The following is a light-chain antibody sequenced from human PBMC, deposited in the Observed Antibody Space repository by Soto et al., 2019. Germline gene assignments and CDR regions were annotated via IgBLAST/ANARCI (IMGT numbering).Light chain of an antibody. V-gene: IGLV2-14*01. J-gene: IGLJ1*01. CDR3: RSYTSTNSRV. Sequence: QSVLTQPASVSGSPGQSITISCTGTNSDVGGYNYVSWYQQHPDTVPKLIIFEVSNRPSGVSPRFSGSKSGNTASLTISGLQAEDEADYYCRSYTSTNSRVFGNGTKVTVL. CDR2: EVS. CDR1: NSDVGGYNY.